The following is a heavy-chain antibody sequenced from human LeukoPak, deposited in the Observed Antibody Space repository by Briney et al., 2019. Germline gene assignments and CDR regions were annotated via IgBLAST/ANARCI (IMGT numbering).Heavy chain of an antibody. CDR1: GYTFTSYA. CDR2: INAGNGNT. D-gene: IGHD3-22*01. Sequence: ASVKVSCKASGYTFTSYAMHWVRQAPGQRLEWMGWINAGNGNTKYSQKFQGRVTITRDTSASTAYMELSSLRSEDTAVYYCAREGRYYDSADIDYWGQGTLVTVSS. J-gene: IGHJ4*02. CDR3: AREGRYYDSADIDY. V-gene: IGHV1-3*01.